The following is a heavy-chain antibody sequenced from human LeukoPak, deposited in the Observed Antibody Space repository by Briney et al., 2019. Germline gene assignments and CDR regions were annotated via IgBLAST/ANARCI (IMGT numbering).Heavy chain of an antibody. J-gene: IGHJ3*02. Sequence: GASVKVSCKASGYTFTGYYMHWVRRAPGQGLEWMGWINPNSGGTNYAQKFQGWVTMTGDTSISTAYMELSRLRSDDTAVYYCAKGTLDAFDIWGQGTMVTVSS. D-gene: IGHD1-1*01. V-gene: IGHV1-2*04. CDR3: AKGTLDAFDI. CDR1: GYTFTGYY. CDR2: INPNSGGT.